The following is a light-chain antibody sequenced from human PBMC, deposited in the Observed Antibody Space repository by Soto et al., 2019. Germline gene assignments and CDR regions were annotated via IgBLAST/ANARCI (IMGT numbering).Light chain of an antibody. Sequence: QSALTQPASVSGSPGQSITISCTGTSSDVGGYNYVSWYQQHPGKAPKVMIYEVSNRPSGVSNRFAGSKSGNTASLTISGPQAEDEADYYCASYTSSSARVFSGGTKLTVL. CDR2: EVS. J-gene: IGLJ2*01. CDR3: ASYTSSSARV. CDR1: SSDVGGYNY. V-gene: IGLV2-14*01.